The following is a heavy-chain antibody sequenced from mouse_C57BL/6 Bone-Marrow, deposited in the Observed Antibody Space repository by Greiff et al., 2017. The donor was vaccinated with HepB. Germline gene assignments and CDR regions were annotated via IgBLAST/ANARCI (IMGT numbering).Heavy chain of an antibody. CDR2: IDPENGDT. Sequence: EVQLQQSGAELVRPGASVKLSCTASGFNIKDDYMHWVKQRPEQGLEWIGWIDPENGDTEYASKFQGKATITADTSSNTAYLQLSSLTSEDTAVYYCTTWDYSNLYAMDYWGQGTSVTVSS. V-gene: IGHV14-4*01. CDR1: GFNIKDDY. CDR3: TTWDYSNLYAMDY. D-gene: IGHD2-5*01. J-gene: IGHJ4*01.